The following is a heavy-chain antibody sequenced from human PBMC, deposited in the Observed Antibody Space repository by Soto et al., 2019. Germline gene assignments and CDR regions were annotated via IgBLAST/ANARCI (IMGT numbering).Heavy chain of an antibody. D-gene: IGHD6-13*01. CDR1: GYTFTAYF. J-gene: IGHJ4*02. CDR3: VRGSAGGGAY. CDR2: INPRSDVT. V-gene: IGHV1-2*02. Sequence: QVQLEQSGAEVKKPGASVKVSCKASGYTFTAYFLHWVRQVPGQGFEWMAWINPRSDVTNYAQKFQGRVTVTRDTAISTVYMELNNMTFNYTAVYYCVRGSAGGGAYWGQGTRVVVPS.